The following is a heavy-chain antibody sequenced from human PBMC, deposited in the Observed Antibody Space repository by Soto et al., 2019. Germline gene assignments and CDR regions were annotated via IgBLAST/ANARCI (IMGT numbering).Heavy chain of an antibody. Sequence: SETLSLTCAVYGGSFSGYYWSWIRQPPGKGLEWIGEINHSGSTSYNPSLESRVTISVDTSKNQFSLKLSSVTAADTAVYSCARGTTGPTIVGNWFDPWGQGTLVTVSS. CDR3: ARGTTGPTIVGNWFDP. D-gene: IGHD1-1*01. CDR2: INHSGST. V-gene: IGHV4-34*01. J-gene: IGHJ5*02. CDR1: GGSFSGYY.